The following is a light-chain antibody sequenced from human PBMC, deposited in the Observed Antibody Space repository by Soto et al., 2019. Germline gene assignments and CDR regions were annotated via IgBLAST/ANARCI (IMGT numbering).Light chain of an antibody. CDR1: KSVSSY. J-gene: IGKJ2*01. V-gene: IGKV3-11*01. Sequence: EIVLTQSPATLSLSPGERATLSCRASKSVSSYLAWYQQKPGQAPRLLIYDASNRATGIPARFSGSGSGTVFTLTISSLEPEDFAVYYCQHRSNWPLYTFGQGTKLEIK. CDR3: QHRSNWPLYT. CDR2: DAS.